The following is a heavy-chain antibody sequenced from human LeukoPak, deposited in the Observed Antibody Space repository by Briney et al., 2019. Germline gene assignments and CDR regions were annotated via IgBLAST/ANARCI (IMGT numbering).Heavy chain of an antibody. J-gene: IGHJ4*02. D-gene: IGHD5-18*01. Sequence: GGSLRLSCEASGFTFNTYSMNWARQAPGKGLEWVSSIDSSGGYMFYADSVKGRFTISRDNAKTSLYLQMNSLRAEDTAVYYCARALSGITGYTYGRGIDYWGQGTLVTVSS. CDR2: IDSSGGYM. CDR1: GFTFNTYS. CDR3: ARALSGITGYTYGRGIDY. V-gene: IGHV3-21*01.